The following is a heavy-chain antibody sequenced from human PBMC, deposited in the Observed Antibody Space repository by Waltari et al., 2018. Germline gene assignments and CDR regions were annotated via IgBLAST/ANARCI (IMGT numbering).Heavy chain of an antibody. Sequence: QLQLQESGPGLVKPSETLSLTCTVSGGSISSSSYYWGWIRQPPGKGLEWIGSIYYRGSTYYNPSRKSRVTISVGTSKNQFSLKLSSVTAADTAVYYCARSYDSSGVDYWGQGTLVTVSS. J-gene: IGHJ4*02. V-gene: IGHV4-39*07. CDR1: GGSISSSSYY. CDR3: ARSYDSSGVDY. D-gene: IGHD3-22*01. CDR2: IYYRGST.